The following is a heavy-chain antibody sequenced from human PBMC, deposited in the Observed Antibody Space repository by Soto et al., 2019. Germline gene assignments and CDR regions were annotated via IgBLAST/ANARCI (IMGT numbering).Heavy chain of an antibody. Sequence: PGGSLRLSCAASGFTFRNAWMSWVRQAPGKGLEWVCRIKSKTDGGTTDYAAPVKGRFTISRDDSKNTLYLQMNSLKTEDTAVYYCTTAVRITMIVVVITTDDAFDIWGQGTMVTVSS. V-gene: IGHV3-15*01. CDR3: TTAVRITMIVVVITTDDAFDI. D-gene: IGHD3-22*01. CDR1: GFTFRNAW. J-gene: IGHJ3*02. CDR2: IKSKTDGGTT.